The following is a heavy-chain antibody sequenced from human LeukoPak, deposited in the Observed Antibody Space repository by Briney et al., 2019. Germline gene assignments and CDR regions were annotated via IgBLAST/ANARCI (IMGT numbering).Heavy chain of an antibody. Sequence: ASVKVSCKVSVYTPTELSIHWGREAPGKGRECMSGFDPEDGETIYAQNLQGRVTMTEDTSTDTAYMELSSMRSEDTAVYYCATEFVPPGAFDIWGQGTMVTVSS. D-gene: IGHD2-8*01. CDR1: VYTPTELS. CDR3: ATEFVPPGAFDI. CDR2: FDPEDGET. V-gene: IGHV1-24*01. J-gene: IGHJ3*02.